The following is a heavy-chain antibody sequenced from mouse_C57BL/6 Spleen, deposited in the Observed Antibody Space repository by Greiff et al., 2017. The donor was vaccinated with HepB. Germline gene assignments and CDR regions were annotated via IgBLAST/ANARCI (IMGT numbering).Heavy chain of an antibody. V-gene: IGHV5-4*01. CDR1: GFTFSSYA. J-gene: IGHJ4*01. D-gene: IGHD2-14*01. CDR2: ISDGGSYT. Sequence: EVMLVESGGGLVKPGGSLKLSCAASGFTFSSYAMSWVRQTPEKRLEWVATISDGGSYTYYPDNVKGRFTISRDNAKNNLYLQMSHLKSEDTAMYYCAREYDGAMDYWGQGTSVTVSS. CDR3: AREYDGAMDY.